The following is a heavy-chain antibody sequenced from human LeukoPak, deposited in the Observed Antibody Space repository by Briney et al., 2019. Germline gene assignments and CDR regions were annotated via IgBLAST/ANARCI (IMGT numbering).Heavy chain of an antibody. V-gene: IGHV3-48*04. J-gene: IGHJ6*03. CDR1: GFTFSSYS. Sequence: PGGSLRLSCAASGFTFSSYSMNWVRQAPGKGLEWVSYITGSGSTIYYADSVKGRFTISRDNAKNSLYLQMNSLRAEDTAVYYCARRMADYYYYYMDVWGKGTTVTISS. CDR3: ARRMADYYYYYMDV. CDR2: ITGSGSTI. D-gene: IGHD2-8*01.